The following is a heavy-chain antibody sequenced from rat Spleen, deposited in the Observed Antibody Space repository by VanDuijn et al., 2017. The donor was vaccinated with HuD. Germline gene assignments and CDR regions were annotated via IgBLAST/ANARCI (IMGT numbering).Heavy chain of an antibody. CDR2: ISYDGITT. D-gene: IGHD4-3*01. CDR3: TRHDYSGVITNWFAY. CDR1: GFTFNNYG. Sequence: EVQLVESGGGLVQPGRSLKLSCAASGFTFNNYGMAWVRPAPTKGLEWVATISYDGITTYYRDSVRGRFTISSDNAKTTLYLQMDSLRSEDTATYYCTRHDYSGVITNWFAYWGQGTLVTVSS. V-gene: IGHV5-29*01. J-gene: IGHJ3*01.